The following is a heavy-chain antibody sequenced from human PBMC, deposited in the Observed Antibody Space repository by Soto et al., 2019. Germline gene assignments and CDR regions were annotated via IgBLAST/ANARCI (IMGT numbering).Heavy chain of an antibody. V-gene: IGHV3-15*07. CDR2: IKSKTDGGTT. CDR3: TTVVPHDFWSGYYISGMDV. Sequence: SLRLSCAASGFTFSNAWMNWVRQAPGKGLEWVGRIKSKTDGGTTDYAAPVKGRFTISRDDSRNTLYLQMNSLKTEDTAVYYCTTVVPHDFWSGYYISGMDVWGQGTTVTVSS. CDR1: GFTFSNAW. J-gene: IGHJ6*02. D-gene: IGHD3-3*01.